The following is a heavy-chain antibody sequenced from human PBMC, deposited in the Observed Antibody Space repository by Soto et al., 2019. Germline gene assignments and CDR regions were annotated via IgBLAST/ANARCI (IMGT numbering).Heavy chain of an antibody. CDR2: INPNSGGT. Sequence: ASVKVSCKASGYTFTSYAIIWVRQAPGQGLEWMGWINPNSGGTNYAQKFQGWVTMTRDTSISTAYMELSRLRSDDTAVYYCARDLSYYDSSGYYPKPYYYYGMDVWGQGTTVTVSS. CDR3: ARDLSYYDSSGYYPKPYYYYGMDV. CDR1: GYTFTSYA. D-gene: IGHD3-22*01. V-gene: IGHV1-2*04. J-gene: IGHJ6*02.